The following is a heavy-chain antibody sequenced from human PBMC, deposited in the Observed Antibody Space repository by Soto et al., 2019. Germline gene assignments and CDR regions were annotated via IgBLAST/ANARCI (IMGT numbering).Heavy chain of an antibody. Sequence: VQLVESGGGLVSPGGSLTLSCVGSGFRFSDHSMHWVRRAPGTGLQWLSYISSSGDTTHYADSVRGRFTVSRDNAKNSVFLRMDSLRDDDTAMYYCARLPKGSLGTAWGQGTLVTVSS. V-gene: IGHV3-48*02. CDR3: ARLPKGSLGTA. D-gene: IGHD2-21*02. J-gene: IGHJ4*02. CDR2: ISSSGDTT. CDR1: GFRFSDHS.